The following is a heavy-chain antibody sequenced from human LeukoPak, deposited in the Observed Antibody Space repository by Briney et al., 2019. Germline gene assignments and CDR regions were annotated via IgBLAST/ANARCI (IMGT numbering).Heavy chain of an antibody. CDR2: ITNSGNSK. V-gene: IGHV3-48*01. CDR1: EFTFSSYS. Sequence: PGGSLRLSCAASEFTFSSYSMNWVRQAPGKGLEWVSYITNSGNSKSYADSVKGRFTISRDNTKNSLYLQMNSLRAEDTAVYYCARDFTIFGVVIGMDVWGQGTTVTVSS. J-gene: IGHJ6*02. D-gene: IGHD3-3*01. CDR3: ARDFTIFGVVIGMDV.